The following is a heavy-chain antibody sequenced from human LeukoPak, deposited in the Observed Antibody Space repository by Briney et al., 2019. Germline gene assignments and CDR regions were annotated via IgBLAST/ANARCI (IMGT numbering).Heavy chain of an antibody. J-gene: IGHJ4*02. V-gene: IGHV4-59*01. CDR1: GGSISSYY. CDR3: ARDLGRFGESERYYFDY. CDR2: IYYSGST. D-gene: IGHD3-10*01. Sequence: PSETLSLTCTVSGGSISSYYWSWIRQPPGKGLEWIGYIYYSGSTNYNPSLKSRVTISVDTSKNQFSLKLSSVTAADTAVYYCARDLGRFGESERYYFDYWGQGTLVTVSS.